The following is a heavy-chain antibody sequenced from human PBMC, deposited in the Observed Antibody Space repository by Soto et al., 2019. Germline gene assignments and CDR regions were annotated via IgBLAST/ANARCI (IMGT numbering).Heavy chain of an antibody. D-gene: IGHD5-12*01. Sequence: GGSLRLSCAASGFTFSSYGMHWVRQAPGKGLEWVAVIWYDGSNKYYADSVKGRFTISRDNSKNTLYLQMNSLRAEDTAVYYCARDPRGRWLQFYYFDYWGQGTLVTVSS. CDR3: ARDPRGRWLQFYYFDY. J-gene: IGHJ4*02. V-gene: IGHV3-33*01. CDR2: IWYDGSNK. CDR1: GFTFSSYG.